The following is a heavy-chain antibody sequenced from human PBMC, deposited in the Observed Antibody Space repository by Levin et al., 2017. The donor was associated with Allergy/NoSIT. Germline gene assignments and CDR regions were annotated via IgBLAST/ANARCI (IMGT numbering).Heavy chain of an antibody. D-gene: IGHD3-22*01. CDR1: GGSISSGGYY. Sequence: SETLSLTCTVSGGSISSGGYYWSWIRQHPGKGLEWIGYIYYSGSTYYNPSLKSRVTISVDTSKNQFSLKLSSVTAADTAVYYCARAKGHSSGYYLRFDYWGQGTLVTVSS. V-gene: IGHV4-31*03. CDR2: IYYSGST. J-gene: IGHJ4*02. CDR3: ARAKGHSSGYYLRFDY.